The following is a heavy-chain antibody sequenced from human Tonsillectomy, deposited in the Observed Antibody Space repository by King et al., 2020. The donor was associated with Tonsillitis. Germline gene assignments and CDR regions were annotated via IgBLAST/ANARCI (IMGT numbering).Heavy chain of an antibody. CDR3: AKDGMRGCSGVSFSPGHYYYYGMDV. D-gene: IGHD2-15*01. CDR2: ISWNSAII. CDR1: GFRFDDYA. V-gene: IGHV3-9*01. Sequence: VQLVESGGGLVQPGRSLRLSCAASGFRFDDYAMHWVRQVPGKGLEWVSGISWNSAIIGYADSVKGRFTISRDNAKNSLYLQMNSLGTEDTALYYCAKDGMRGCSGVSFSPGHYYYYGMDVWGQGTTVTVSS. J-gene: IGHJ6*02.